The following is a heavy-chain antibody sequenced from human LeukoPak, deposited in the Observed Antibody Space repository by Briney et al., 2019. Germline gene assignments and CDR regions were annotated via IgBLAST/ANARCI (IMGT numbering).Heavy chain of an antibody. J-gene: IGHJ6*02. CDR1: GFTFSSYW. Sequence: PGGSLRLSCAAPGFTFSSYWMSWVRQAPGKGLEWVANIKQDGSEKYYVDSVKGRFTISRDNAKNSLYLQMNSLRAEDTAVYYCARVGPGDYGDYGVSYYGMDVWGQGTTVTVSS. V-gene: IGHV3-7*03. CDR2: IKQDGSEK. CDR3: ARVGPGDYGDYGVSYYGMDV. D-gene: IGHD4-17*01.